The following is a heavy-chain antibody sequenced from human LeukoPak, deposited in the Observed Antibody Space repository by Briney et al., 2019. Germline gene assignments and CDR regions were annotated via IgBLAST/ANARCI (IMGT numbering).Heavy chain of an antibody. CDR2: IKQDGSEK. Sequence: SGGSLRLSCAASGFTFSSYWMSWVRQAPGKGLEWVANIKQDGSEKYYVDSVKGRFTISRDNAKNSLYLQMNSLRAEDTAVYYCARDRDGRAVAGTGRYYYYYYMDVWGKGTTVTISS. CDR3: ARDRDGRAVAGTGRYYYYYYMDV. V-gene: IGHV3-7*01. J-gene: IGHJ6*03. CDR1: GFTFSSYW. D-gene: IGHD6-19*01.